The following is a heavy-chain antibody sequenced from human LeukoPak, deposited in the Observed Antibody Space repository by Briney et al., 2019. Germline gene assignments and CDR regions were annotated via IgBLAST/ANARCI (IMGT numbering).Heavy chain of an antibody. CDR1: GFTFSSYA. Sequence: HPGGSLRLSCAASGFTFSSYAMSWVRQAPGKGLEWVSAISGSGGSTYYADSGKGRFTISRDNYKNTLYLQMNSLRAEDTAVYYCAKQDYDFWSGIDYWGQGTLVTVSS. CDR3: AKQDYDFWSGIDY. J-gene: IGHJ4*02. D-gene: IGHD3-3*01. CDR2: ISGSGGST. V-gene: IGHV3-23*01.